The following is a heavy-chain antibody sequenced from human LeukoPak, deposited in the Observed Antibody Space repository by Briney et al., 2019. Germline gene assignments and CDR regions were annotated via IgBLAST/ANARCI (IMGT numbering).Heavy chain of an antibody. CDR2: IRSKANNYAT. V-gene: IGHV3-73*01. Sequence: PGGSLRLSCAASGFAFSDSDMYWVRQAPGKGLEWVGRIRSKANNYATAYAASVKGRFTISRDDSKNTAYLQMNSLKTEDTAVYYCTRSPDFDCWGQGTLVTVSS. J-gene: IGHJ4*02. CDR1: GFAFSDSD. CDR3: TRSPDFDC.